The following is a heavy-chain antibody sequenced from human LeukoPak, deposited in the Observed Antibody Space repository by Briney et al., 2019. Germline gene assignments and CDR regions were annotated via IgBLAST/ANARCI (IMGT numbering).Heavy chain of an antibody. Sequence: PSETLSLTCAVYGGSFSGYYWSWIRQPPGKGLEWIGEINHSGSTNYNPSLKSRVTISVDTSKNQFSLKLSSVTAADTAVYYCARAHIVVVPAAIRGLDYYYFDYWGQGTLVTVSS. V-gene: IGHV4-34*01. D-gene: IGHD2-2*02. CDR1: GGSFSGYY. CDR2: INHSGST. CDR3: ARAHIVVVPAAIRGLDYYYFDY. J-gene: IGHJ4*02.